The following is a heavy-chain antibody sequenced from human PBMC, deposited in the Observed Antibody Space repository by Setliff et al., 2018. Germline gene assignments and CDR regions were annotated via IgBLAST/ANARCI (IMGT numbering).Heavy chain of an antibody. CDR2: IYYSGST. D-gene: IGHD3-3*01. CDR3: ARDKPEGYNFWSGYLGGGLMDV. J-gene: IGHJ6*02. Sequence: KPSETLSLTCTVSGGSISSYYWSWIRQPPGKGLEWIGYIYYSGSTNYNPSLKSRVTISVDTSKNQFSLKLSSVTAADTAVYYCARDKPEGYNFWSGYLGGGLMDVWGQGTTVTVSS. V-gene: IGHV4-59*12. CDR1: GGSISSYY.